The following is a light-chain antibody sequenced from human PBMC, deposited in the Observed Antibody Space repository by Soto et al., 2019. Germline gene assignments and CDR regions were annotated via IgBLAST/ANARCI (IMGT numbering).Light chain of an antibody. V-gene: IGKV1-5*01. CDR2: DAS. CDR1: QSISSW. Sequence: DIQMTQSPSSLSASVGDRVSITFRASQSISSWLAWYQQKTGKAPKLLIFDASSLQSGVPSRFSGSGSGTEFSLTIRSLHPDDFATYYCQQYDYSRTFGQGTKVDIK. CDR3: QQYDYSRT. J-gene: IGKJ1*01.